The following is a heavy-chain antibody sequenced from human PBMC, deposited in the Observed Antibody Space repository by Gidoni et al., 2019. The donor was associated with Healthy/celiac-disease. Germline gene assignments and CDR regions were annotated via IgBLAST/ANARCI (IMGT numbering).Heavy chain of an antibody. Sequence: EVQLVESGGGLVQPGGSLILSCAASVFTFRSSSITWVRQAPGKGLEWGSYISSSSSTIYYADSVKGRFTISRDNAKNSRYLQMNSLRAEDTAVYYCARDRAVWFGETYYYYYGMDVWGQGTTVTVSS. D-gene: IGHD3-10*01. J-gene: IGHJ6*02. CDR2: ISSSSSTI. V-gene: IGHV3-48*01. CDR1: VFTFRSSS. CDR3: ARDRAVWFGETYYYYYGMDV.